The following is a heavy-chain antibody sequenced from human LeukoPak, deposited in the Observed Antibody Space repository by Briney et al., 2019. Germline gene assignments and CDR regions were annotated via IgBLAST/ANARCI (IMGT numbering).Heavy chain of an antibody. Sequence: SETLSLTCAVHGGSFSVYRWNWIRQSPGKGLEWIGEINDRGHTNYNPSLESRITISVDTSKKQFSLNLSSVTAADTAVYYCARDPTTVVTTPYYFDFWGQGTLVTVSS. D-gene: IGHD4-23*01. CDR1: GGSFSVYR. V-gene: IGHV4-34*01. CDR2: INDRGHT. J-gene: IGHJ4*02. CDR3: ARDPTTVVTTPYYFDF.